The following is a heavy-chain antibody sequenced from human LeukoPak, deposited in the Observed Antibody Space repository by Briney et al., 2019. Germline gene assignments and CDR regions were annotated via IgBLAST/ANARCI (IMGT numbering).Heavy chain of an antibody. Sequence: SETLSLTCDVYGGSFSGYYWSWIRQPPGKGLEWIGEINHSGSTNYNPSLKSRVTISVDTSKNQFSLKLRSVTAADTAVYYCATGSSYPPGELDYWGRGTLVTVSS. CDR1: GGSFSGYY. CDR2: INHSGST. J-gene: IGHJ4*02. CDR3: ATGSSYPPGELDY. V-gene: IGHV4-34*01. D-gene: IGHD1-26*01.